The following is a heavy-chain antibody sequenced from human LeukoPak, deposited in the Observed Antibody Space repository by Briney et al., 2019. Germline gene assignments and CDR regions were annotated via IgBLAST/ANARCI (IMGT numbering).Heavy chain of an antibody. Sequence: SETLSLXCAVSGYSISSGYYWGWIRQPPGKGLEWIGSIYHSGSTYYNPSLKSRVTISVDTSKNQFSLKLSSVTAADTAVYYCARRLDFDYWGQGTLVTVSS. V-gene: IGHV4-38-2*01. D-gene: IGHD5/OR15-5a*01. CDR2: IYHSGST. CDR3: ARRLDFDY. J-gene: IGHJ4*02. CDR1: GYSISSGYY.